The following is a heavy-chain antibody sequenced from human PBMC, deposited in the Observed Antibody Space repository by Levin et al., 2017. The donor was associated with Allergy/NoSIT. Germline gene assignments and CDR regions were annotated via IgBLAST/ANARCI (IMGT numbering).Heavy chain of an antibody. CDR1: GGSFSGYY. Sequence: SETLSLTCAVYGGSFSGYYWSWIRQPPGKGLEWIGEINHSGSTNYNPSLKSRVTISVDTSKNQFSLKLSSVTAADTAVYYCARGRALRYFDQHTLSYYYYYYGMDVWGQGTTVTVSS. CDR3: ARGRALRYFDQHTLSYYYYYYGMDV. J-gene: IGHJ6*02. D-gene: IGHD3-9*01. CDR2: INHSGST. V-gene: IGHV4-34*01.